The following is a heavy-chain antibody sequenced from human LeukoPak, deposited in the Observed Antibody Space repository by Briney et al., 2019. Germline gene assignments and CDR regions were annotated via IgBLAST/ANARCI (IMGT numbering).Heavy chain of an antibody. D-gene: IGHD6-19*01. Sequence: GGSLRLSCVASGFTFSNLAMGWVRQAPGKGLELVSVISDTGGTTYYADSVKGRFTISRDNSRNTLYLRMDSLRVDDTAVYFCAKDARRYSGWYFFDHWGQGTLATVST. CDR2: ISDTGGTT. V-gene: IGHV3-23*01. J-gene: IGHJ4*02. CDR3: AKDARRYSGWYFFDH. CDR1: GFTFSNLA.